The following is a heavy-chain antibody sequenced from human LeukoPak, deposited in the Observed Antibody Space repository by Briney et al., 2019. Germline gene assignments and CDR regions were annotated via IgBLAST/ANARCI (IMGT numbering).Heavy chain of an antibody. V-gene: IGHV1-8*01. CDR1: GYTFTSYD. D-gene: IGHD6-13*01. CDR2: MNPNSGNT. CDR3: ARGEGQDLVRFAAY. J-gene: IGHJ4*02. Sequence: VASVKVSCKASGYTFTSYDINWVRQATGQGLEWMGWMNPNSGNTGYAQKFQGRVTMTRNTSISTAYMELSSLRSEDTAVYFCARGEGQDLVRFAAYWGQGTLVTVSS.